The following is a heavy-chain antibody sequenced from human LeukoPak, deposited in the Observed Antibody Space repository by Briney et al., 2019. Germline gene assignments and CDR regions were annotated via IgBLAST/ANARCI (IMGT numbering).Heavy chain of an antibody. D-gene: IGHD3-10*01. J-gene: IGHJ4*02. Sequence: SETLSLTCTVPGGSISTGSDYWSWIRQAAGKGLEWIGRIYTSGSTDYNPSLRSRVTISVDTSKNQFSLRLSSVTAADTAVYYCARVMVGVRGLHFDDWGQGTLVTVSS. V-gene: IGHV4-61*02. CDR1: GGSISTGSDY. CDR2: IYTSGST. CDR3: ARVMVGVRGLHFDD.